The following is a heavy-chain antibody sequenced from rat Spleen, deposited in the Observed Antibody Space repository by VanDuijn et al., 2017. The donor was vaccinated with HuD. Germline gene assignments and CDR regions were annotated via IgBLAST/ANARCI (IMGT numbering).Heavy chain of an antibody. J-gene: IGHJ3*01. CDR3: ASGTWFSY. Sequence: EVQLVESGGGLVQPGRSMKLSCAASGFTFSDYYMAWVRQAPKKGLEWVATITYDGIGTYYRDSVKGRFTISRDNAKSTLHLQVDSPRSEDTATYYCASGTWFSYWGQGTLVTVSS. D-gene: IGHD3-2*01. CDR1: GFTFSDYY. CDR2: ITYDGIGT. V-gene: IGHV5-7*01.